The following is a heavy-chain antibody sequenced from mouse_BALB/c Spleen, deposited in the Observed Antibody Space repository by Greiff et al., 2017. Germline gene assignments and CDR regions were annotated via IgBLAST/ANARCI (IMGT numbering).Heavy chain of an antibody. D-gene: IGHD1-1*01. CDR1: GFTFSSYG. CDR3: ARDNYSWFAY. J-gene: IGHJ3*01. V-gene: IGHV5-6-3*01. Sequence: DVHLVESGGGLVQPGGSLKLSCAASGFTFSSYGMSWVRQTPDKRLELVATINSNGGSTYYPDSVKGRFTISRDNAKNTLYLQMSSLKSEDTAMYYCARDNYSWFAYWGQGTLVTVSA. CDR2: INSNGGST.